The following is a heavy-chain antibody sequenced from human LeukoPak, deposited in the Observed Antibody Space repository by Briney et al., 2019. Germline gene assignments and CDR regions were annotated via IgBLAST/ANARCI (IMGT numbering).Heavy chain of an antibody. J-gene: IGHJ4*02. CDR1: GFTFSNYA. D-gene: IGHD2-21*02. CDR2: ISGSGDNT. CDR3: AKDFVVVPGNVNYFDY. Sequence: GGSLRLSCAASGFTFSNYAMSWVRQAPGKGLEWVSAISGSGDNTYYADSVKGRFTVSRDNSKNTLYVQMKGLRAEDTAVYYCAKDFVVVPGNVNYFDYWGQGTLVTVSS. V-gene: IGHV3-23*01.